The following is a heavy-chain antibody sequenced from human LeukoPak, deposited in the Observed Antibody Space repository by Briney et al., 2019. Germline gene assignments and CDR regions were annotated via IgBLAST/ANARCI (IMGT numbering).Heavy chain of an antibody. CDR1: GYNFNGYY. D-gene: IGHD3-22*01. Sequence: ASVKVSCKASGYNFNGYYMHWVRQAPGQGLEWMGWINPNSGGTNYAQKFQGRVTMTRDASISTAYMELSRLRSDDTAVYYCARDLYYYDSSGYGRGEPFFDYWGQGTLVTVSS. J-gene: IGHJ4*02. CDR3: ARDLYYYDSSGYGRGEPFFDY. V-gene: IGHV1-2*02. CDR2: INPNSGGT.